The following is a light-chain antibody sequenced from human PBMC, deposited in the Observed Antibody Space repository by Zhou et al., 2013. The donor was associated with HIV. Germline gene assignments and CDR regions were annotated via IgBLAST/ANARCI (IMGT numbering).Light chain of an antibody. J-gene: IGKJ4*01. Sequence: DIALTQSPGALSLSPGERATLSCRASQTISGTFLAWYQQKPAQPPRLLIKAASRRATGIPDRFSGSGSGTDFTLTISRLEPEDFAVYFCQQYGSSARLTFGGGTKVEIK. CDR3: QQYGSSARLT. CDR2: AAS. CDR1: QTISGTF. V-gene: IGKV3-20*01.